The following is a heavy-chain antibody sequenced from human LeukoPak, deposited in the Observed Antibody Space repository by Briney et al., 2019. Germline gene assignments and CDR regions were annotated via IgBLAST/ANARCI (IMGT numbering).Heavy chain of an antibody. CDR1: GYTFTSYG. V-gene: IGHV1-18*01. J-gene: IGHJ4*02. Sequence: ASVKVSCKASGYTFTSYGISWVRQAPGQGLERMGWISAYNGNTNYAQKLQGRVTMTTDTSTSTAYMELRSLRSDDTAVYYCARERLAARPEALGDYWGQGTLVTVSS. CDR3: ARERLAARPEALGDY. D-gene: IGHD6-6*01. CDR2: ISAYNGNT.